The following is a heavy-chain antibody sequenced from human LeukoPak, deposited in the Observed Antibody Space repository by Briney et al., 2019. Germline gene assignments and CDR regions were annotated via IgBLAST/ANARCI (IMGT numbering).Heavy chain of an antibody. CDR3: ATDLPVGATTAEYFQH. CDR2: FDPEDGET. CDR1: GYTLTELS. D-gene: IGHD1-26*01. Sequence: ASVEVSCKVSGYTLTELSMHWVRQAPGKGLEWMGGFDPEDGETIYAQKFQGRVTMTEDTSTDTAYMELSSLRSEDTAVYYCATDLPVGATTAEYFQHWGQGTLVTVSS. V-gene: IGHV1-24*01. J-gene: IGHJ1*01.